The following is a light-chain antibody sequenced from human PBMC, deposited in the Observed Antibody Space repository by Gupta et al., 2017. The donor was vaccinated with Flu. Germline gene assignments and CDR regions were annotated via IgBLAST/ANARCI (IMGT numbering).Light chain of an antibody. CDR3: QRYNYWPPWT. Sequence: ETVMTQSPATLSVSPGERVTLSCRASQTVGINLAWYKQRPGQAPRLLIYHASTRASGAPARFSGSGSGTEFTLTISSLQPEDFAIYYCQRYNYWPPWTFGQGTKVEIK. V-gene: IGKV3-15*01. CDR1: QTVGIN. J-gene: IGKJ1*01. CDR2: HAS.